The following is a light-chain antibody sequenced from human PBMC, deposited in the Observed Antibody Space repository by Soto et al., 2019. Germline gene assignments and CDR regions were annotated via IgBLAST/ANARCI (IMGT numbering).Light chain of an antibody. J-gene: IGLJ2*01. Sequence: QSALTQPASVSGSPGQSITISCTGTSSDVGGYNYVSWYQQHPGKAPKLMIYDVSNRPSGVSNRFSGSKSGNTASLTISGLQAEEEDDYYCSSYTSSTPGVFGGGTKLTVL. CDR2: DVS. CDR1: SSDVGGYNY. CDR3: SSYTSSTPGV. V-gene: IGLV2-14*01.